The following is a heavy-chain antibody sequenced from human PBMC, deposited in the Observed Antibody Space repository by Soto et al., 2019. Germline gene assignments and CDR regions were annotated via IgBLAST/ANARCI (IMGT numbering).Heavy chain of an antibody. D-gene: IGHD3-10*01. CDR1: GFTFSDHY. CDR2: TRNKANSYTT. V-gene: IGHV3-72*01. CDR3: ARAPTMVRGVIGYYGMDV. J-gene: IGHJ6*02. Sequence: GGSLRLSCAASGFTFSDHYMDWVRQAPGKGPEWVGRTRNKANSYTTEYAASVKGRFTISRDDSKNSLYLQMNSLKTEDTAVYYCARAPTMVRGVIGYYGMDVWGQGTTVTVSS.